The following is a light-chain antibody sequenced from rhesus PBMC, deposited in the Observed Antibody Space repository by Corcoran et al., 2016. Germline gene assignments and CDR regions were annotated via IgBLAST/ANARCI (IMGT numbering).Light chain of an antibody. CDR1: QDISSR. V-gene: IGKV1-22*01. J-gene: IGKJ4*01. CDR2: MAS. Sequence: DIQMTQSPSSLSASVGDTVSITSRASQDISSRLVWYQQKPGKAPKLLIYMASSLQGGVPSRFSGDGSGTDFTLTISSLQSEDFATYYCQQYSSRPLTFGGGTKVELK. CDR3: QQYSSRPLT.